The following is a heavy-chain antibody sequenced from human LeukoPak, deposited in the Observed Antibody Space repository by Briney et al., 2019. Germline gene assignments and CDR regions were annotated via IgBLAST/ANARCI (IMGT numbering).Heavy chain of an antibody. CDR1: GFTFSSYA. J-gene: IGHJ4*02. CDR3: AKDPAGATGAY. Sequence: GGSLRLSSAASGFTFSSYAMSWVRQAPGKGREWVSAISGSGGSTYYADSVKGRFTISRDKSKNTLYLQMNSLRAEDTAVYYCAKDPAGATGAYWGQGTLVTVSS. V-gene: IGHV3-23*01. CDR2: ISGSGGST. D-gene: IGHD1-26*01.